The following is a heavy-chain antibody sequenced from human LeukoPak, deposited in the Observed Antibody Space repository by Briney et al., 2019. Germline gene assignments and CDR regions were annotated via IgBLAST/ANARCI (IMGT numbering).Heavy chain of an antibody. Sequence: ASVKVSCKTSGYTFTDYYVYWLRQAPGQWPEWMGWVNPNTGGTQYVQKFRGRVTMTRDTSLSTAYMELTRLTSDDTAVYFCARAEIAGSRLHLLDYWGQGTLVTVSS. CDR1: GYTFTDYY. D-gene: IGHD2-21*01. J-gene: IGHJ4*02. V-gene: IGHV1-2*02. CDR3: ARAEIAGSRLHLLDY. CDR2: VNPNTGGT.